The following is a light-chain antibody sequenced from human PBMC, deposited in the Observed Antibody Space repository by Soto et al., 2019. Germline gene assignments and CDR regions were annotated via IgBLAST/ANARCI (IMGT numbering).Light chain of an antibody. J-gene: IGKJ1*01. CDR2: GAS. V-gene: IGKV3-15*01. CDR3: QQYNNWPPWT. Sequence: EIVMTPSPATLSVSPGERVTLSCRASQSVSSNLAWYQQKPGQAPRLLIYGASTRATGIPARFSGSGSGTEFTLTISSLQSEDFAVYYCQQYNNWPPWTFGQGTKVDIK. CDR1: QSVSSN.